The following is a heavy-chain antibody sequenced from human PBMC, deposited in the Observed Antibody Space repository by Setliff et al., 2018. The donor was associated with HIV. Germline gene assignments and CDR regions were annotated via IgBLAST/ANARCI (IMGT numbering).Heavy chain of an antibody. D-gene: IGHD3-22*01. Sequence: NPSETLSLTCTVSGGSINSYYWSWIRQPPGKGLEWIGYIYYDGSTNFNPATNYNPSLKSRVTISVDTSKNQFSLKLSSVTAADTAVYYCARHYYDSSGYNWFDPWGQGTLVTVSS. CDR2: IYYDGSTNFNPAT. CDR3: ARHYYDSSGYNWFDP. CDR1: GGSINSYY. J-gene: IGHJ5*02. V-gene: IGHV4-59*08.